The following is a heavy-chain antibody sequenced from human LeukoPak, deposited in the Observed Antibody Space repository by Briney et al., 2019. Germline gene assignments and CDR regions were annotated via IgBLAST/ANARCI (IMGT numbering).Heavy chain of an antibody. CDR1: GYTFTSYY. D-gene: IGHD1-26*01. V-gene: IGHV1-2*02. CDR2: INPNSGGT. J-gene: IGHJ4*02. Sequence: ASVKVSCRASGYTFTSYYMHWVRQAPGQGLEWMGWINPNSGGTNYAQKFQGRVTMTRDTSISTAYMELSRLRSDDTAVYYCARDGDSGSYGVYWGQGTLVTVSS. CDR3: ARDGDSGSYGVY.